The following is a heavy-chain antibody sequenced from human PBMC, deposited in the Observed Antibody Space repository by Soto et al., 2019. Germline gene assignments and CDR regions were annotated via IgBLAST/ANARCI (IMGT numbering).Heavy chain of an antibody. CDR2: LWFDGSNK. Sequence: QVKLVESEGGVVQPGRSLRLSCVGSGYTFSSYGMHWVRQAPGKGLEWVASLWFDGSNKDYAESVKGRFTVSRDNYNNMVDLEMDSLRVEDTAVYYCAKGSNYGGNSAADFWGQGTLVIVSS. D-gene: IGHD2-21*01. CDR3: AKGSNYGGNSAADF. CDR1: GYTFSSYG. V-gene: IGHV3-33*06. J-gene: IGHJ4*02.